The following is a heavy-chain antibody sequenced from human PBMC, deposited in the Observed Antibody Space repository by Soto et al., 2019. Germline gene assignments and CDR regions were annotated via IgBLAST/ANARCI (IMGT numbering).Heavy chain of an antibody. CDR1: GFTFGDYA. J-gene: IGHJ4*02. Sequence: EVQLVESGGGLVQPGRSLRLSCVASGFTFGDYAMHWVRQAPGKGLEWVAGISWNTVNIGYADSVKGRFTISRDNAGHALYLQMNSLRHEDTAVYYCAKGRNIVAVVTPFDGWGQGDLVTVSS. CDR3: AKGRNIVAVVTPFDG. CDR2: ISWNTVNI. D-gene: IGHD2-21*02. V-gene: IGHV3-9*01.